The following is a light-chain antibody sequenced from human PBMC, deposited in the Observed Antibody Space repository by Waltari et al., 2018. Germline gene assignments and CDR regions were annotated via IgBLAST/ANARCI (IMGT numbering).Light chain of an antibody. Sequence: QSELTQPPSVSGAPGQRVTISCTGTNSNIGAGYDVHWYQHIAGTAPKLLIYADHRRPSGVPARFSGSKSGTSASLAITGLQAEDEGDYYCQSFDIDLSGKELFGGGTRLTVL. V-gene: IGLV1-40*01. CDR1: NSNIGAGYD. CDR2: ADH. J-gene: IGLJ2*01. CDR3: QSFDIDLSGKEL.